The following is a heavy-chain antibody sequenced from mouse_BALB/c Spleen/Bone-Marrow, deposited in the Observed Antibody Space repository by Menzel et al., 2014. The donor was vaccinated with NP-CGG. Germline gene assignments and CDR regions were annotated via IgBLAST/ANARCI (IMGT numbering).Heavy chain of an antibody. J-gene: IGHJ2*01. V-gene: IGHV1-18*01. Sequence: VQLQQSGPELVKPGASMKISCKASGYSFTGYTMNWVKQSHGKNLEWIGLINPYNGGTSYNQKFKGKATLTVDKSSSTAHMELLTLTSEDSALYYCARGHYYGYYFDSCGQGTTLTVSS. CDR1: GYSFTGYT. CDR3: ARGHYYGYYFDS. D-gene: IGHD1-2*01. CDR2: INPYNGGT.